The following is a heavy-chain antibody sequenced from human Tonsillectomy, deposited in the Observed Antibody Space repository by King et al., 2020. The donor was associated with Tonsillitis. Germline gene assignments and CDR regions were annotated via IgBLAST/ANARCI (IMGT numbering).Heavy chain of an antibody. CDR3: VRTCTIDTVNRWSAY. J-gene: IGHJ4*02. V-gene: IGHV1-18*04. Sequence: VQLVQSGPEVKKPGASVTVSCKASGYTFVSYGFSWVRQAPGQGLEWMGWTHPNNGKTHYIQKVQGRVTIPTDKSKNTAYVEPRSLRADDTAGYYCVRTCTIDTVNRWSAYWGQGSLVTVSS. CDR2: THPNNGKT. CDR1: GYTFVSYG. D-gene: IGHD1-14*01.